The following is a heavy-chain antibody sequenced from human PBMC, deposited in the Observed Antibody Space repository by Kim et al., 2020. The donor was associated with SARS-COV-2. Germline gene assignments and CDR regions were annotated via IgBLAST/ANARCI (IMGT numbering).Heavy chain of an antibody. CDR1: GGTFSSYA. Sequence: SVKVSCKASGGTFSSYAISWVRQAPGQGLEWMGGIIPIFGTANYAQKFQGRVTITADESTSTAYMELSSLRSEDTAVYYCATQTPRDSSGYYSRKYFQHWGQGTLVTVSS. J-gene: IGHJ1*01. V-gene: IGHV1-69*13. CDR3: ATQTPRDSSGYYSRKYFQH. D-gene: IGHD3-22*01. CDR2: IIPIFGTA.